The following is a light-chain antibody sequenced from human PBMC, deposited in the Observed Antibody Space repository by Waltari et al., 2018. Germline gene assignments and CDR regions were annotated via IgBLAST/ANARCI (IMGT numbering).Light chain of an antibody. Sequence: SSELTQDPAVSVALGQTVRITCQGASLRSYYASWYQQKPGQAPVLVIYGKNNRPSGIPDRVSGSSSGNTASLTITGAQAEDEADYYCNSRDSSGNHLVVFGGGTKLTVL. CDR2: GKN. CDR1: SLRSYY. V-gene: IGLV3-19*01. J-gene: IGLJ2*01. CDR3: NSRDSSGNHLVV.